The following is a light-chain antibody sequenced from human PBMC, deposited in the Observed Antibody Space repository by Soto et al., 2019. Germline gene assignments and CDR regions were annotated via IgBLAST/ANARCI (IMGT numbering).Light chain of an antibody. V-gene: IGKV1-5*03. CDR1: QSISTW. CDR3: QQYNSYWT. CDR2: KAP. J-gene: IGKJ1*01. Sequence: DIQMTQSPSTLSASVGDRVTITCRASQSISTWLAWYQQKPGKAPKLLIYKAPSLESGVPSRFSGSGSGTDFTLTISSLQPDDFATYYCQQYNSYWTFGQGTKVEIK.